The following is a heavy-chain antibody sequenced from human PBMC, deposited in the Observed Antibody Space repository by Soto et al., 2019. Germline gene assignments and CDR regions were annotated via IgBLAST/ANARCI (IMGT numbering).Heavy chain of an antibody. CDR1: GFTFSSYA. D-gene: IGHD6-6*01. CDR2: ISYDGSNK. CDR3: ATQQLVRGMDV. V-gene: IGHV3-30-3*01. Sequence: PGGSLRLSCAASGFTFSSYAMHWVRQAPGKGLEWVAVISYDGSNKYYADSVKGRFTISRDNSKNTLYLQMNSLRAEDTAVYYCATQQLVRGMDVWGQGTTVTVSS. J-gene: IGHJ6*02.